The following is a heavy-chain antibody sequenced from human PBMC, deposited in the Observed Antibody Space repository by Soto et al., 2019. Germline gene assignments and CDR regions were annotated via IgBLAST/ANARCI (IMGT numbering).Heavy chain of an antibody. CDR2: ISSSSSYI. CDR1: GFTFSSYS. CDR3: AGDVGIGAWFDP. D-gene: IGHD2-15*01. V-gene: IGHV3-21*01. Sequence: EVQLVESGGGLVKPGGSLRLSCAASGFTFSSYSMNWVRQAPGKGLEWVSSISSSSSYIYYADSVKGRFTISRDNANNSLYLQMNSLRAEDTAVSYCAGDVGIGAWFDPCGQGTLVTVSS. J-gene: IGHJ5*02.